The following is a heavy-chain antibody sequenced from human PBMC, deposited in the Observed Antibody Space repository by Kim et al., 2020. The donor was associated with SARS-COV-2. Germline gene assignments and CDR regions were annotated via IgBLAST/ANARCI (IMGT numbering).Heavy chain of an antibody. CDR1: GGTFSSYA. CDR3: ARDYYDFWSGYSRASFDP. J-gene: IGHJ5*02. V-gene: IGHV1-69*13. D-gene: IGHD3-3*01. Sequence: SVKVSCKASGGTFSSYAISWVRQAPGQGLEWMGGIIPIFGTANYAQKFQGRVTITADESTSTAYMELSSLRSEDTAVYYCARDYYDFWSGYSRASFDPWGQGTLVTVSS. CDR2: IIPIFGTA.